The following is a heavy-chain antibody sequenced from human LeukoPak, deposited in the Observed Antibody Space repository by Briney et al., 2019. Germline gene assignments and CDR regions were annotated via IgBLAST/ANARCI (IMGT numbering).Heavy chain of an antibody. CDR1: GFTFSSYA. V-gene: IGHV3-30*03. D-gene: IGHD4/OR15-4a*01. CDR2: ISYDGSNK. Sequence: PGGSLRLSCAASGFTFSSYAMSWVRQAPGKGLEWVAVISYDGSNKYYADSVKGRFTISRDNSKNTLYLQMNSLRAEDTAVYYCSSMVHWGQGTLVTVSS. CDR3: SSMVH. J-gene: IGHJ4*02.